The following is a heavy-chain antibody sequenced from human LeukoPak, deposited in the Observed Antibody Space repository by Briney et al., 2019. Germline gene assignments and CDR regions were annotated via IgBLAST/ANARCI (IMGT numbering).Heavy chain of an antibody. D-gene: IGHD5-18*01. CDR2: INRDGSRT. V-gene: IGHV3-74*01. J-gene: IGHJ4*02. Sequence: PSGGSLRLACAASGFTFSTSWMHWVRQAPGKGLVWVSHINRDGSRTTYADSVKGRFTISRDNSKNTVYLQVRSLRAEDTAVYYCAKDLGWIQFGYWGQGALVTVSS. CDR3: AKDLGWIQFGY. CDR1: GFTFSTSW.